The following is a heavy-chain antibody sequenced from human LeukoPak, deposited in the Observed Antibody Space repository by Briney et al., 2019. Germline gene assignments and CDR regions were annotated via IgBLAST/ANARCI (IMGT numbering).Heavy chain of an antibody. Sequence: SETLSLTCAVYGGSFSGYYWSWIRQPPGKGLEWIGEINHSGSTNYNPSLNSRVTISEDTSKNQFYLNLSSVTAADTAVYYCARRYYYNLGSFPFDFWGQGTLVTV. D-gene: IGHD3-10*01. CDR3: ARRYYYNLGSFPFDF. V-gene: IGHV4-34*01. CDR2: INHSGST. J-gene: IGHJ4*02. CDR1: GGSFSGYY.